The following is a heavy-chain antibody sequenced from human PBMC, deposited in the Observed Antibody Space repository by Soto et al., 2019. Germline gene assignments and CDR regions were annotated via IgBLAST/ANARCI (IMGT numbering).Heavy chain of an antibody. Sequence: QVQLQESGPGLVKPSQTLSLTCTVSGGSISSGDYYWSWIRQPPGKGLEWIGYIYYSGSTYYNPSLKSRVTTSVDTHKYHFSLTLSSIPAADTAVYYCARDGSSAGFVSWGQGTLVTVTS. CDR3: ARDGSSAGFVS. CDR2: IYYSGST. CDR1: GGSISSGDYY. J-gene: IGHJ5*02. D-gene: IGHD6-6*01. V-gene: IGHV4-30-4*01.